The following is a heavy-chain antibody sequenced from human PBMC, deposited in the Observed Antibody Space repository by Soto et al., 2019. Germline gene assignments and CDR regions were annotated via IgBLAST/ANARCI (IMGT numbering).Heavy chain of an antibody. V-gene: IGHV1-18*01. CDR1: GYTFTSYG. J-gene: IGHJ6*03. D-gene: IGHD3-3*01. CDR3: ARDPNDFWSGYYPQRYMDV. Sequence: ASVKVSCKASGYTFTSYGISWVRQAPGQGLEWMGWISAYNGNTNYAQQLQGRVTMTTDTSTSTAYMELRSLRSDDTAVYYCARDPNDFWSGYYPQRYMDVWGKGTTVTVSS. CDR2: ISAYNGNT.